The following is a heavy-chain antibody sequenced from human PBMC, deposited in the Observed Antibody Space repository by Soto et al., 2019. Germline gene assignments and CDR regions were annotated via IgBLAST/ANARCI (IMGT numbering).Heavy chain of an antibody. J-gene: IGHJ4*02. V-gene: IGHV3-30*18. CDR2: ISYDGSNK. CDR3: AKSPRDSSGWLYYFDY. D-gene: IGHD6-19*01. CDR1: GFTLSAYW. Sequence: GGSRRLSCAASGFTLSAYWMTWVRQAPGKGLEWVAVISYDGSNKYYADSVKGRFTISRDNSKNTLYLQMNSLRAEDTAVYYCAKSPRDSSGWLYYFDYWGQGTLVTVSS.